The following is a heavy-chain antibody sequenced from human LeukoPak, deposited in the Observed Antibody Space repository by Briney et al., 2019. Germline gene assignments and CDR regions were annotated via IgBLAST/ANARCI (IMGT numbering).Heavy chain of an antibody. CDR3: ARGGESSSGWNIYYNYYMDV. Sequence: SETLSLTCTVSGGSISSYYWSWIRQPPGKGLEWIGYSYYSGSTNYNPSLKSRVTISVDTSKNQFSLKLSSVTAADTAVYYCARGGESSSGWNIYYNYYMDVWGKGTTVTISS. V-gene: IGHV4-59*01. J-gene: IGHJ6*03. D-gene: IGHD6-19*01. CDR1: GGSISSYY. CDR2: SYYSGST.